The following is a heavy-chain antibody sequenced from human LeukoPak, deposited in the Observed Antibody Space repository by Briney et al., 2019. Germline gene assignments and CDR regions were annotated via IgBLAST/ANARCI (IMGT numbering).Heavy chain of an antibody. CDR2: IYYSGST. J-gene: IGHJ4*02. Sequence: SETLSLTCTVSGGSISSYYWSWIRQPPGKGLEWIGYIYYSGSTNYNPSLKSRVTISVDTSKNQFSLKLSSVTAADTAVYYCARETPSGSYVDYWGQGTLVTVST. CDR1: GGSISSYY. V-gene: IGHV4-59*01. D-gene: IGHD1-26*01. CDR3: ARETPSGSYVDY.